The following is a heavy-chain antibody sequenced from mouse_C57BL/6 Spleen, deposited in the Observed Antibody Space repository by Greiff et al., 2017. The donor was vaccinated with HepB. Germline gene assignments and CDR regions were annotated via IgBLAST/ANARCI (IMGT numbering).Heavy chain of an antibody. CDR1: GFTFSDYG. Sequence: EVHLVESGGGLVKPGGSLKLSCAASGFTFSDYGMHWVRQAPEKGLEWVAYISSGSSTIYYADTVKGRFTISRDNAKNTLFLQMTSLRSEDTAMYYCAREGGYYPAWFAYWGQGTLVTVSA. CDR2: ISSGSSTI. CDR3: AREGGYYPAWFAY. D-gene: IGHD2-3*01. J-gene: IGHJ3*01. V-gene: IGHV5-17*01.